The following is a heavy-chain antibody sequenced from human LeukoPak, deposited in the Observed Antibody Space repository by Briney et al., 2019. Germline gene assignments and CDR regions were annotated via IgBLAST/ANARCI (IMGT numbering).Heavy chain of an antibody. CDR3: AKAPTLYGGNPGDYYYYMDV. CDR1: GFTFSDYY. J-gene: IGHJ6*03. D-gene: IGHD4-23*01. V-gene: IGHV3-30*02. CDR2: IRYDGSNK. Sequence: GSLRLSCAASGFTFSDYYMSWVRQAPGKGLEWVAFIRYDGSNKYYADSVKGRFTISRDNSKNTLYLQMNSLRAEDTAVYYCAKAPTLYGGNPGDYYYYMDVWGKGTTVTVSS.